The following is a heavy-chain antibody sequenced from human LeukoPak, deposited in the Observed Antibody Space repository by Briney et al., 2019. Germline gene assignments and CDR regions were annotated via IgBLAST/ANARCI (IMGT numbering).Heavy chain of an antibody. CDR3: ATLYSGSFYYFDY. D-gene: IGHD1-26*01. CDR1: GYTLTELS. V-gene: IGHV1-24*01. Sequence: ASVKVSCKVTGYTLTELSMHWVRQAPGKGLEWMGGFDPEDGETIYAQKFQGRVTMTEDTSTDTAYMELSSLRSEDTAVYYCATLYSGSFYYFDYWGQGTLVTVSS. CDR2: FDPEDGET. J-gene: IGHJ4*02.